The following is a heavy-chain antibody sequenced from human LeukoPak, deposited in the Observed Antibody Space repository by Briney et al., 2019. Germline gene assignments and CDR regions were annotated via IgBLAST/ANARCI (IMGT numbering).Heavy chain of an antibody. CDR2: IYYSGST. CDR3: ARDGFGEPKGLSAFDI. D-gene: IGHD3-10*01. J-gene: IGHJ3*02. CDR1: GGSISSYY. V-gene: IGHV4-59*01. Sequence: SETLSLTCTVSGGSISSYYWSWIRQPPGKGLEWIGYIYYSGSTNYNPSLKSRVTISVDTSKNQFSLKLSSVTAADTAVYYCARDGFGEPKGLSAFDIWGQGTMVTVSS.